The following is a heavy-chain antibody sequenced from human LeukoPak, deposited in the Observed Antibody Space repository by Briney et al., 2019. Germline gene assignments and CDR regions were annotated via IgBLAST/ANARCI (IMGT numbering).Heavy chain of an antibody. CDR3: ARHSGGWTDDHFDY. D-gene: IGHD1-1*01. Sequence: SETLSLTCTVSGGSISSSSYYWGWIRQPPGKGLEWIGSIYYSGSTYYNPSLKSRVTISVDTSKNQLSLKLSSVTAADTAVYYCARHSGGWTDDHFDYWGQGTLVTVSS. J-gene: IGHJ4*02. CDR2: IYYSGST. CDR1: GGSISSSSYY. V-gene: IGHV4-39*01.